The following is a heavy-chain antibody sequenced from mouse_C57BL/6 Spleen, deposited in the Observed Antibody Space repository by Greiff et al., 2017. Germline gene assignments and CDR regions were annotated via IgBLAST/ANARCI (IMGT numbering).Heavy chain of an antibody. Sequence: QVQLQQSGAELVKPGASVKISCKASGYAFSSYWMNWVKQRPGKGLEWIGQIYPGDGDTNYNGKFKGKATLTADKSSSTAYMQLSSLTSEDSAVYFGAKGMTTVVARYYAMDYWGQGTSVTVSS. CDR1: GYAFSSYW. D-gene: IGHD1-1*01. CDR3: AKGMTTVVARYYAMDY. CDR2: IYPGDGDT. V-gene: IGHV1-80*01. J-gene: IGHJ4*01.